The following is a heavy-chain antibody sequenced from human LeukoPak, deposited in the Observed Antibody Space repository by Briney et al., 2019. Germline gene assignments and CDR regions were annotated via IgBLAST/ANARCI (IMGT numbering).Heavy chain of an antibody. J-gene: IGHJ6*03. V-gene: IGHV3-23*01. CDR3: AKGGSGSYIYYYYYMDV. Sequence: GGSLRLSCAAAGFTFSSYGMSWVRQAPGKGLEWVSAISGSGGSTYYADSVKGRFTISRDNSKTTLYLQMNSLRAEDTAVYYCAKGGSGSYIYYYYYMDVWGKGTTVTISS. CDR2: ISGSGGST. D-gene: IGHD3-10*01. CDR1: GFTFSSYG.